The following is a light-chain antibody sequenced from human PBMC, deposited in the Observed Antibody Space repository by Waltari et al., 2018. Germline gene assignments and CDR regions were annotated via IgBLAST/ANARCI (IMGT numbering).Light chain of an antibody. J-gene: IGKJ1*01. V-gene: IGKV1-39*01. CDR2: DAS. CDR3: QQTYTTPRT. CDR1: QKISSY. Sequence: DISMTQPSSSPAASVEARVTVTCRASQKISSYLNWYQQKPGTAPRLLIYDASRLQSGVPSRFSGSGSGTDFTLTISSLQPEDFGTYYCQQTYTTPRTFGQGTKVETK.